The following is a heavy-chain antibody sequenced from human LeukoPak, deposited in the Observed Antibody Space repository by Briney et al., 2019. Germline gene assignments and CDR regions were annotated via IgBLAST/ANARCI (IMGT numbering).Heavy chain of an antibody. V-gene: IGHV3-23*01. J-gene: IGHJ4*02. CDR3: AKGMRSYFDY. Sequence: GGSLRLSCAASGFTFRSYAMSWVRQAPGKGLEWVSSISGSGGSTYYADSVRGRFTIFRDNSKNTLYLQMNSLRAEDTAVYYCAKGMRSYFDYWGQGTLVTVSS. CDR2: ISGSGGST. CDR1: GFTFRSYA.